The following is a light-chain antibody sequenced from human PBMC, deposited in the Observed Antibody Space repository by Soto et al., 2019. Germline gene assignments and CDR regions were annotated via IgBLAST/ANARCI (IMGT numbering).Light chain of an antibody. CDR1: SSNLGAGYD. V-gene: IGLV1-40*01. Sequence: QAVVTQPPSVSGAPGQRVTLSCTGNSSNLGAGYDVHWYQQLPGAAPKLVIFGNRNRPSGVPDRFSGSKSGTSASLAISGLQSEDEAEYYCATWDDSLNGVVFGGGTKLTVL. J-gene: IGLJ2*01. CDR3: ATWDDSLNGVV. CDR2: GNR.